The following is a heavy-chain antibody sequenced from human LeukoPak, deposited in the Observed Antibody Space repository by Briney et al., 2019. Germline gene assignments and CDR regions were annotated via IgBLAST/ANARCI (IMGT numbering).Heavy chain of an antibody. Sequence: GGSLRLSCAASGFTFSSYGMSWVRQAPGKGLEWVSVIYSGGSTYYADSVKGRFTISRDNSKNTLYLQMNSLRAEDTAVYYCARDLFHSSGYYDYWGQGTLVTVSS. D-gene: IGHD3-22*01. CDR2: IYSGGST. CDR3: ARDLFHSSGYYDY. CDR1: GFTFSSYG. V-gene: IGHV3-53*01. J-gene: IGHJ4*02.